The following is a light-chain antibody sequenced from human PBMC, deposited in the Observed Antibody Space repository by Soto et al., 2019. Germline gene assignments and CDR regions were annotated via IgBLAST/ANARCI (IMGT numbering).Light chain of an antibody. V-gene: IGKV3-15*01. CDR3: QQYNNWPGT. Sequence: EIVMTQSPATLSVSPGERATLSCRASQSVSSNLAWYQQKPGQAPSLLIYGASTRATGTPARFSGSGSGTEFTLTISSLQSEDFGVYYCQQYNNWPGTFGQGTKVEIK. CDR2: GAS. J-gene: IGKJ1*01. CDR1: QSVSSN.